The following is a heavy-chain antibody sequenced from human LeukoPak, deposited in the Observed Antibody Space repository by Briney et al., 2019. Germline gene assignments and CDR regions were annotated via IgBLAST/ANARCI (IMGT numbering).Heavy chain of an antibody. J-gene: IGHJ4*02. V-gene: IGHV3-33*03. CDR1: GFTFRTFG. D-gene: IGHD3-3*01. Sequence: SGRSLRLSCAASGFTFRTFGMHWVRQAPGKGLEWVAIIWYDGINKYCADSVKGRFTISRDNAKNSLYLQMNSLRAEDTAIYYCAKMEWLPGSYYDYWGQGTLVTVSS. CDR2: IWYDGINK. CDR3: AKMEWLPGSYYDY.